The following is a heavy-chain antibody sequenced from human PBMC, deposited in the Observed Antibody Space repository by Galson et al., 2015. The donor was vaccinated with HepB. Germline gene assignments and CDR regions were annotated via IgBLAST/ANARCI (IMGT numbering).Heavy chain of an antibody. CDR2: ISAYNGNT. CDR3: ASRPIWREYFQH. D-gene: IGHD1-1*01. V-gene: IGHV1-18*01. J-gene: IGHJ1*01. Sequence: SVKVSCKASGFTFTWSTLQWVRQAPGQGLEWMGWISAYNGNTNYAQKLQGRVTMTTDTSTSTAYMELRSLRSDDTAVYYCASRPIWREYFQHWGQGTLVTVSS. CDR1: GFTFTWST.